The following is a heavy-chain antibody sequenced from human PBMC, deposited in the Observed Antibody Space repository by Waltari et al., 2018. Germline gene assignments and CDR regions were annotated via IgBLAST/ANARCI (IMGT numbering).Heavy chain of an antibody. J-gene: IGHJ6*03. V-gene: IGHV1-2*02. CDR3: ARGCSSTSCDYYYYYYYMDV. Sequence: QVQLVQSGAEVKKPGASVKVSCKASGYTFTGYYMHWVRQAPGQGLEWMGWINPNSGGTNHAQKFQGRVTMTRDTSISTAYMELSRLRSDDTAVYYCARGCSSTSCDYYYYYYYMDVWGKGTTVTVSS. CDR1: GYTFTGYY. D-gene: IGHD2-2*01. CDR2: INPNSGGT.